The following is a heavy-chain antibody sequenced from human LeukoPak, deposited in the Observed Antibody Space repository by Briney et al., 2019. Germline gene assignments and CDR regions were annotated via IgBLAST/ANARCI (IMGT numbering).Heavy chain of an antibody. D-gene: IGHD3-10*01. CDR3: TRAKRIIMVRGVITRYFDY. V-gene: IGHV4-34*01. CDR1: GGSFSGYY. CDR2: INHSGST. Sequence: TSETPSLTCGVYGGSFSGYYWSWICQPPGKGLEWIGEINHSGSTNYNPSLKSRVTISVDTSKNQFSLKLSSVTAADTAVYYCTRAKRIIMVRGVITRYFDYWGQGTLVTVSS. J-gene: IGHJ4*02.